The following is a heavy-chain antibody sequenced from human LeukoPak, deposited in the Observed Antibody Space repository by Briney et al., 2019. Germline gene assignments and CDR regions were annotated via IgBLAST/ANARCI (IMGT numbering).Heavy chain of an antibody. D-gene: IGHD2-15*01. V-gene: IGHV1-46*01. CDR3: ARAGGGRYCSGGSCYGY. J-gene: IGHJ4*02. CDR2: INPSGGST. Sequence: ASVKVSCKASGYTFTSYYMHWVRQAPGQGLEWMGIINPSGGSTSYVQKFRGSVTMTRDTSTSTVYMELSSLRSEDTAVYYCARAGGGRYCSGGSCYGYWGQGTLVTVSS. CDR1: GYTFTSYY.